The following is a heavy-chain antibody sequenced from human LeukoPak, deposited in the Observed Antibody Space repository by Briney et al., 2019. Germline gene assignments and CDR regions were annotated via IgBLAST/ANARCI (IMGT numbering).Heavy chain of an antibody. CDR1: GFTFSSYS. D-gene: IGHD2-2*01. J-gene: IGHJ4*02. V-gene: IGHV3-48*01. Sequence: GGSLRLSCAASGFTFSSYSMNWVRQAPGKGLEWVSYISSSSSTIYYADSVKGRFTISRDNSKNTLFLQMNSLRAEDTVVYYCAKEAQGCSITSCYFDSWGQGTLVTVSS. CDR2: ISSSSSTI. CDR3: AKEAQGCSITSCYFDS.